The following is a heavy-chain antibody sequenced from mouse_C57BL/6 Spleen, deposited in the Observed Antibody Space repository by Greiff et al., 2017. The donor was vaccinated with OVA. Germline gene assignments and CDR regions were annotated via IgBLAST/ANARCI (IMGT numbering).Heavy chain of an antibody. V-gene: IGHV1-80*01. D-gene: IGHD5-5*01. CDR3: ARSLPHWYFDV. CDR1: GYAFSSYW. CDR2: LYPGDGDT. J-gene: IGHJ1*03. Sequence: VQLQESGAELVKPGASVKISCKASGYAFSSYWMNWVKQRPGKGLEWIGQLYPGDGDTNYNGKFKGKATLTADKSSSTAYMQLSSLTSEDSAVYFCARSLPHWYFDVWGTGTTVTVSS.